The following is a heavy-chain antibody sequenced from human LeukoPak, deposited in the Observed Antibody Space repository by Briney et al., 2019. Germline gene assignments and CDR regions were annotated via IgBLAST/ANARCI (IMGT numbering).Heavy chain of an antibody. D-gene: IGHD3-10*01. Sequence: GGSLRLSCAASGFTVSSNYMSWVRQAPGKGLEWGSVIYSGGSTYYADSVKGRFTISRDNSKNTLYLQMNSLRAEDTAVYYCARELYYYGSGGPLYYYYYGMDVWGQGTTVTVSS. CDR2: IYSGGST. CDR3: ARELYYYGSGGPLYYYYYGMDV. CDR1: GFTVSSNY. J-gene: IGHJ6*02. V-gene: IGHV3-66*01.